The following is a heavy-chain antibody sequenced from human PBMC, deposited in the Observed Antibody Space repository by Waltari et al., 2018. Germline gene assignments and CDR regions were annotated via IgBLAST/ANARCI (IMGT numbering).Heavy chain of an antibody. Sequence: EVQLVESGGGLVQPGGSLRLSCAASGFTFSSYWMNWVRQAPGKGLEWVSSIKGDGSSTKYADSVQGRLTISRDNAKNTLYLQMNSLRAEDTAIYYCVRSAWLDCWGQGNLVTVSS. CDR2: IKGDGSST. CDR3: VRSAWLDC. J-gene: IGHJ4*02. V-gene: IGHV3-74*03. CDR1: GFTFSSYW.